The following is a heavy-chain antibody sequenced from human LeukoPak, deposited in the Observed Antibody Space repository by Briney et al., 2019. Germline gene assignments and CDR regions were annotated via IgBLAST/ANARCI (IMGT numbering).Heavy chain of an antibody. D-gene: IGHD3-22*01. CDR3: ARVHLVGTMIVVATGAFDI. J-gene: IGHJ3*02. CDR1: GYTFTSYA. CDR2: INAGNGNT. V-gene: IGHV1-3*01. Sequence: ASVKVSCKASGYTFTSYAMHWVRQAPGQRLEWMGWINAGNGNTEYSQKFQGRVTITRDTSASTAYMELSSLRSEDTAVYYCARVHLVGTMIVVATGAFDIWGQGTMVTVSS.